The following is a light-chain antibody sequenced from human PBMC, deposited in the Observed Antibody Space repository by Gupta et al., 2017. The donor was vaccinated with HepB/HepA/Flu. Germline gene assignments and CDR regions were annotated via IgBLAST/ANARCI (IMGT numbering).Light chain of an antibody. CDR3: QSYDSRLSDVV. CDR2: DTN. J-gene: IGLJ2*01. CDR1: SSNIGADFD. V-gene: IGLV1-40*01. Sequence: QSALTQPPSVSGAAGQRVAISCHGSSSNIGADFDVHWYQQFPGTAPKLLIFDTNNRPSGVPDRFSGSNSGTSASLSITGLQAEDDAVYYCQSYDSRLSDVVFGGGTKLTVL.